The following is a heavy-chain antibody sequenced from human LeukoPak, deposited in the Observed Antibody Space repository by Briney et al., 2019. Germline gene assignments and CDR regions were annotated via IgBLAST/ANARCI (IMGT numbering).Heavy chain of an antibody. D-gene: IGHD6-13*01. J-gene: IGHJ4*02. CDR1: GFTFSSYG. CDR2: ISYDGSNK. CDR3: ASRAGYTGSWSAFDY. Sequence: GGSLRLSCAASGFTFSSYGMHWVRQAPGKGLEWVAVISYDGSNKYYADSVKGRFTISRDNAKNSLYLQMNSLRAEDTAVYYCASRAGYTGSWSAFDYWGQGTLVTVSS. V-gene: IGHV3-30*03.